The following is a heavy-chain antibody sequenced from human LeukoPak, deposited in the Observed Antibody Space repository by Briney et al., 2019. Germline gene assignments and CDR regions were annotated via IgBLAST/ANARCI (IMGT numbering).Heavy chain of an antibody. J-gene: IGHJ4*02. Sequence: GGSLRLSCAASGFTLSSYWMHWVRQAPGKGLVWVSRINSDGSSTSYADSVKGRFTISRDNAKNTLYLQMNSLRAEDTAVYYCVSGTEIFDYWGQGTLVTVSS. CDR3: VSGTEIFDY. D-gene: IGHD1-1*01. CDR2: INSDGSST. V-gene: IGHV3-74*01. CDR1: GFTLSSYW.